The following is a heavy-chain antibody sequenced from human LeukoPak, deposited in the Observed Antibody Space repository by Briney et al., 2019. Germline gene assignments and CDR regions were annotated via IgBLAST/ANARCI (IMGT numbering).Heavy chain of an antibody. CDR3: ARVSYDSSGYYYEGQDDY. V-gene: IGHV1-2*02. J-gene: IGHJ4*02. CDR2: INPNSGGT. CDR1: GYTFTGYY. D-gene: IGHD3-22*01. Sequence: ASVKVSCKASGYTFTGYYMHWVQQAPGQGLEWMGWINPNSGGTNYAQKFQGRVTMTRDTSISTAYMELSRLRSDDTAVYYCARVSYDSSGYYYEGQDDYWGQGTLVTVSS.